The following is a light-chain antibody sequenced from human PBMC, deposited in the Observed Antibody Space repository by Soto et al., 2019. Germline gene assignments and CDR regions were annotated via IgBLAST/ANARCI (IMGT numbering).Light chain of an antibody. CDR2: AAS. CDR3: QQSYSSPRT. J-gene: IGKJ4*01. Sequence: IQLTQSPSSLSASVGDRVTITCRASQDISSYLNWYQQRPGKAPSLLIYAASNLQSEVPSRFSGSGSGTDFTLTITSLQPEDFESYYCQQSYSSPRTFGGGTKVDIK. V-gene: IGKV1-39*01. CDR1: QDISSY.